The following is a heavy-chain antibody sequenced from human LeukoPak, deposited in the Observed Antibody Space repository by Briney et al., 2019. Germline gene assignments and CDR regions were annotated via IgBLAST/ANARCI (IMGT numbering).Heavy chain of an antibody. CDR3: ARVSWGVYGSYQEATHFDY. D-gene: IGHD1-26*01. CDR1: GGSISSSSYY. Sequence: SETLSLTCTVSGGSISSSSYYWGWIRQPPGKGLEWIGSIYYSGSTYYNPSLKSRVTISVDTSKNQFSLKPSSVTAADTAVYYCARVSWGVYGSYQEATHFDYWGQGTLVTVSS. J-gene: IGHJ4*02. V-gene: IGHV4-39*07. CDR2: IYYSGST.